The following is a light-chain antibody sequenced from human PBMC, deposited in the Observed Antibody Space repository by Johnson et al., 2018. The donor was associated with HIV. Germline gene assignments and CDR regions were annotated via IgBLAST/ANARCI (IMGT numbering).Light chain of an antibody. CDR3: GTWDSSLGYV. Sequence: QSVLTQPPSVSAAPGQKVTVSCSGSSSNIGSNYVSWYQQLPGTAPKLLIYENNKRPSGIPDRFSGSKSGTSATLGITGLQTGDEADYYCGTWDSSLGYVFGTGTKVTAL. J-gene: IGLJ1*01. CDR2: ENN. CDR1: SSNIGSNY. V-gene: IGLV1-51*02.